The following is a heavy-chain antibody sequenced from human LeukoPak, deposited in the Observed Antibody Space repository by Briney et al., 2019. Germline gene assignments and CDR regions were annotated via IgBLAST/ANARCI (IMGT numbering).Heavy chain of an antibody. CDR2: ISGSGGST. D-gene: IGHD3-9*01. CDR3: AKDRPDYDILTGSSLTDY. J-gene: IGHJ4*02. CDR1: GFTFSSYA. V-gene: IGHV3-23*01. Sequence: GGSLRLSCAASGFTFSSYAMSWVRQAQGKGLEWVSVISGSGGSTYYADSVKGRFTISRDNSKNTLYLQMNSLRAEDTAVYYCAKDRPDYDILTGSSLTDYWGQGTLVTVSS.